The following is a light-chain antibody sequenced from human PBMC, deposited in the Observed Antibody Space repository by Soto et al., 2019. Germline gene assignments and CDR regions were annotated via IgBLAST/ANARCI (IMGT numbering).Light chain of an antibody. V-gene: IGKV3-15*01. J-gene: IGKJ1*01. CDR2: GAS. CDR1: QSVSSD. Sequence: EIVMTQSPANLSVSPGERATRSCRSSQSVSSDVAWYQQKPGQAPRLLIYGASTRATGIPARFSGSGSGTEFPLTINSLQSEDFAVYYCQQYNNWPRTFGQGTKVEIK. CDR3: QQYNNWPRT.